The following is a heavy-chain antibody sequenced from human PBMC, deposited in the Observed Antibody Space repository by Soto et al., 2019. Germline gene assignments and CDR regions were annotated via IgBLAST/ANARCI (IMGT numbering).Heavy chain of an antibody. V-gene: IGHV1-18*04. CDR1: GYTFTSYG. D-gene: IGHD2-21*02. CDR2: ITTYNGNT. J-gene: IGHJ5*02. CDR3: ARDRAVVTPREWLDP. Sequence: QVQLVQSGGEVKKPGASVRVSCKASGYTFTSYGITWVRQAPGQGLEWLGWITTYNGNTIYAQKVQGRVTMTTDTSTNTSYMELRSLRSEDTAVYYCARDRAVVTPREWLDPWGQGTLVTVSS.